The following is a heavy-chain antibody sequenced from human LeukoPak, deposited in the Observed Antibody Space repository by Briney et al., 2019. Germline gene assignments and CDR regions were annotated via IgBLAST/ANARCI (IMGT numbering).Heavy chain of an antibody. D-gene: IGHD3-3*01. V-gene: IGHV1-18*01. J-gene: IGHJ4*02. CDR3: ARIGVRSGPGLGY. CDR1: GYTFTSYG. CDR2: ISAYNGNT. Sequence: ASVKVSCKASGYTFTSYGISWVRQAPGQGLEWMGWISAYNGNTNYAQKFQGRVTMTRDTSTSTAYMELSRLRSDDTAVYYCARIGVRSGPGLGYWGQGTLVTVSS.